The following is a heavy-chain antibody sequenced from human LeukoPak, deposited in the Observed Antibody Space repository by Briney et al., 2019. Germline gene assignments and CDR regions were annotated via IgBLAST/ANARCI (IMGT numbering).Heavy chain of an antibody. Sequence: ASVKVSCKASGYTFTSYDINWVRQATGQGLEWMGWMNPNGGGTNYAQKFQGRVTMTRDTSISTAYMELSRLTSDDTDVYYCALGGLITIFGVVTNLPFDPWGQGTLVTVSS. V-gene: IGHV1-2*02. CDR2: MNPNGGGT. J-gene: IGHJ5*02. CDR1: GYTFTSYD. CDR3: ALGGLITIFGVVTNLPFDP. D-gene: IGHD3-3*01.